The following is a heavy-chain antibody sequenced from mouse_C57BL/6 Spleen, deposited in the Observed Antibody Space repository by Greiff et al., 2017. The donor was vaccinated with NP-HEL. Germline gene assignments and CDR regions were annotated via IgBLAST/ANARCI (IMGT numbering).Heavy chain of an antibody. CDR3: GRVGDGDWFDY. Sequence: EVMLVESGGGLVKPGGSLKLSCAASGFTFSSYAMSWVRQTPEKRLEWVATISDGGSYTYYPYNVKGRFTISRDNANNNLYLQMSHLKSEDTAMYYCGRVGDGDWFDYWGQGTLLTVSA. D-gene: IGHD3-1*01. CDR2: ISDGGSYT. V-gene: IGHV5-4*03. J-gene: IGHJ3*01. CDR1: GFTFSSYA.